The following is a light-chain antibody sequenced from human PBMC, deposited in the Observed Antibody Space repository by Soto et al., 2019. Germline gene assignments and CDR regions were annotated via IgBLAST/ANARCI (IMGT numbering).Light chain of an antibody. CDR2: DVS. J-gene: IGKJ1*01. CDR1: QSINTW. V-gene: IGKV1-5*01. CDR3: QHYKT. Sequence: VDKVTITCRASQSINTWLAWYQQKPGKAPNLLIYDVSSFESGVSSRFSGSGSGTEFTLTISSLQPDDFGTYYCQHYKTFGQGTKVDIK.